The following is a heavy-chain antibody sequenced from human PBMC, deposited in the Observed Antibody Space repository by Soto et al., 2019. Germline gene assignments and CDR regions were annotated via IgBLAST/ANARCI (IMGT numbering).Heavy chain of an antibody. CDR1: GGTFSSYA. CDR3: ARDHPPYYYGSGSRYYYGMDV. CDR2: IIPIFGTA. D-gene: IGHD3-10*01. Sequence: SVKVSCKASGGTFSSYAISWVRQAPGQGLEWMGGIIPIFGTANYAQKFQGRVTITADESTSTAYMELSSLRSEDTAVYYCARDHPPYYYGSGSRYYYGMDVWGQGTTVTVSS. J-gene: IGHJ6*02. V-gene: IGHV1-69*13.